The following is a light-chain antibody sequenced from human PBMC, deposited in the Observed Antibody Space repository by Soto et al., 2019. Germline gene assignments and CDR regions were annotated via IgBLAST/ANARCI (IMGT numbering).Light chain of an antibody. Sequence: EIVLTQSPGTLSLSPGERATLSCRASQSVSSSYLAWYQQKPGQAPRLFIYNASSRATGIPDRFSGGGSGTDYTLTIIRLEPEDFAVYYCQHYVSSRSRLTFGGGTKVEIK. V-gene: IGKV3-20*01. CDR2: NAS. CDR1: QSVSSSY. CDR3: QHYVSSRSRLT. J-gene: IGKJ4*01.